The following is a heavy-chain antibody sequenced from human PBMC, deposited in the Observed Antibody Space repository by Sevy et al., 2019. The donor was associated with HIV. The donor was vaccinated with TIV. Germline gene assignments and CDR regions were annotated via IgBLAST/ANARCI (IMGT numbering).Heavy chain of an antibody. D-gene: IGHD3-22*01. Sequence: ASVKVSCKVSGSTLTKLSMHWVRQVPGKGLEWMVSFDPEDGETIYARKFQGRVTMTEDTSTDTPYMVLSSLRSEDTAVYYCATTKDYYDSSGSPFDYWGQGTLVTVSS. CDR2: FDPEDGET. J-gene: IGHJ4*02. CDR3: ATTKDYYDSSGSPFDY. CDR1: GSTLTKLS. V-gene: IGHV1-24*01.